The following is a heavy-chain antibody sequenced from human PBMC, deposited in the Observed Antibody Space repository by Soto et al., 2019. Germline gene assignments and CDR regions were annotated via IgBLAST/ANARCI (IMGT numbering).Heavy chain of an antibody. Sequence: GGSLRLSCAASGFTFSDYAMNWVRQAPGKGLEWVSAVSGGAGSTYYADSVKGRFTISRDNSKNTLYLQMNTLRAEDTAVYYCASDGSGYYDFWRGYHTSSSAFDMWGQGTMVTVSS. D-gene: IGHD3-3*01. CDR2: VSGGAGST. CDR3: ASDGSGYYDFWRGYHTSSSAFDM. J-gene: IGHJ3*02. V-gene: IGHV3-23*01. CDR1: GFTFSDYA.